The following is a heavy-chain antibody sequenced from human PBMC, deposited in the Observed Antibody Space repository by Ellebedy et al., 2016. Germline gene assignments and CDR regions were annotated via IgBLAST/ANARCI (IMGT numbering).Heavy chain of an antibody. V-gene: IGHV3-64D*06. CDR1: GFTFSSSA. J-gene: IGHJ4*02. Sequence: GESLKISCSASGFTFSSSAMHWVRQAPGKGLEFVSSINSNGGNTYYADSVKGRFTISRDNSKNTLYLQMSSLRAEDTAVYSCASPAYYYGSGTAYWGQGTLVTVSS. CDR3: ASPAYYYGSGTAY. CDR2: INSNGGNT. D-gene: IGHD3-10*01.